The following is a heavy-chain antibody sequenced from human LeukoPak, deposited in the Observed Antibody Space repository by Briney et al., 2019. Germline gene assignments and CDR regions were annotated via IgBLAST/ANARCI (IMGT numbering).Heavy chain of an antibody. D-gene: IGHD3-22*01. CDR2: FDPGDGET. J-gene: IGHJ4*01. CDR1: GYTLTELS. Sequence: GASVKVSCKASGYTLTELSMHWVRQAPGKGLEWMGGFDPGDGETIYAQKFQGRVTMTEDTSTDTAYMELSSLRSEDTAVYYCATGPYDSSGYYYYYFDYWGQGTLVTVSS. CDR3: ATGPYDSSGYYYYYFDY. V-gene: IGHV1-24*01.